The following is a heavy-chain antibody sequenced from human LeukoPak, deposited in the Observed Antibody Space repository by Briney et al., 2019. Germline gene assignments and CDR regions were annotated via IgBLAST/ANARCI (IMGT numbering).Heavy chain of an antibody. D-gene: IGHD2-2*01. Sequence: ASVKVSCKASGYPFTSFDINWVRQATGQGLEWLGWMDPNNGNTGYAQRFQGRVTMTRDTSTSTAYMELSSLRSEDTAVYYCARPPPQCSSTSCYFGADYYYMAVWGKGTTVTVSS. CDR2: MDPNNGNT. J-gene: IGHJ6*03. V-gene: IGHV1-8*01. CDR3: ARPPPQCSSTSCYFGADYYYMAV. CDR1: GYPFTSFD.